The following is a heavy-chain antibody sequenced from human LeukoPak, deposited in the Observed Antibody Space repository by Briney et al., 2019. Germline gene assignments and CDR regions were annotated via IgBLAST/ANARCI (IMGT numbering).Heavy chain of an antibody. CDR1: GYSISSGFY. V-gene: IGHV4-38-2*02. D-gene: IGHD4-23*01. J-gene: IGHJ4*02. CDR2: IYHSGST. Sequence: PSETLSLTCTVSGYSISSGFYWGWIRQPQGKGLECIGSIYHSGSTYYNPSLKSRVTISVDTSKNQFSLNLSSVTAADTAMYYCARAVGTSRNFFDYWGQGTLVTVSS. CDR3: ARAVGTSRNFFDY.